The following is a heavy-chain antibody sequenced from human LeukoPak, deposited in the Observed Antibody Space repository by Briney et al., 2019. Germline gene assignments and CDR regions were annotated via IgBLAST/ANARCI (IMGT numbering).Heavy chain of an antibody. CDR2: IYYSGST. D-gene: IGHD1-26*01. J-gene: IGHJ4*02. CDR1: GGSISSYY. CDR3: ARRNPIVGATDY. V-gene: IGHV4-59*08. Sequence: SETLSLTCTVSGGSISSYYWSWIRQPPGKGLEWIGYIYYSGSTNYNPSLKSRVTISVDTSKNQFSLKLSSVTAADTAVYYCARRNPIVGATDYWGQGTLVTVSS.